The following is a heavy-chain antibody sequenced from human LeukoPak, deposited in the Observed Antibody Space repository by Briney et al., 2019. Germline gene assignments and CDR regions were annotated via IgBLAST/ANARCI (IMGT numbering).Heavy chain of an antibody. CDR1: GFTVSSNY. Sequence: GGSLRLSCAASGFTVSSNYMSWVRQAPGKGLEWVSVIYSGGSTYYADSVKGRFTISRDNSKNTLYLQMKSLRAEDTAVYYCARNTDFWSGYYFWFDPWGQGTLVTVSS. D-gene: IGHD3-3*01. CDR3: ARNTDFWSGYYFWFDP. CDR2: IYSGGST. V-gene: IGHV3-66*02. J-gene: IGHJ5*02.